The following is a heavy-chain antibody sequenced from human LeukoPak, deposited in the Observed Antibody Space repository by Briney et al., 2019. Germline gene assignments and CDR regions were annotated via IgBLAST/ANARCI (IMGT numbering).Heavy chain of an antibody. CDR1: GGAMTTHH. J-gene: IGHJ4*02. Sequence: SETLSLTCTVSGGAMTTHHWNWIRQTPGKGLEWIGYVFDSGRTKENPSLKSRVTLSADTSKNQLSLRLSSVTAADTAVYYCTTIKRGNIFGYFDFWGQGILVTVSS. CDR3: TTIKRGNIFGYFDF. CDR2: VFDSGRT. V-gene: IGHV4-59*11. D-gene: IGHD5-18*01.